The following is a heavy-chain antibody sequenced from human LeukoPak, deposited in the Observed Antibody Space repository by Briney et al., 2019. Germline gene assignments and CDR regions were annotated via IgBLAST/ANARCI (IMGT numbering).Heavy chain of an antibody. D-gene: IGHD5-18*01. CDR2: ISSSGSTI. J-gene: IGHJ4*02. Sequence: GGSLRLSCAASGFTVSSNYMNWVRQAPGKGLEWVSYISSSGSTIYYADSVKGRFTISRDNAKNSLYLQMNSLRAEDTAVYYCARDRYSYGLLPFDYWGQGTLVTVSS. V-gene: IGHV3-11*01. CDR3: ARDRYSYGLLPFDY. CDR1: GFTVSSNY.